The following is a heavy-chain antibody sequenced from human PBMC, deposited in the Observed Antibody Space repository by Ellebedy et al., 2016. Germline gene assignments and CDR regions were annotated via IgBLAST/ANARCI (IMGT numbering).Heavy chain of an antibody. J-gene: IGHJ4*01. CDR3: VSGRYGTGSQSYYFDK. V-gene: IGHV3-9*01. D-gene: IGHD3-10*01. Sequence: SLKIPXGASGFDFDENAMHWVRQRPGKGLEWVARIAWNGAWIAYADSVKGRFTISRDNEKNFLYLQMSSLRVQDTAFYYCVSGRYGTGSQSYYFDKWGRGTLVTVSS. CDR1: GFDFDENA. CDR2: IAWNGAWI.